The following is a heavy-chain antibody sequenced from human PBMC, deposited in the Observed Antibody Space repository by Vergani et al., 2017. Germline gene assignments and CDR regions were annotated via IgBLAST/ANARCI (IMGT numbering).Heavy chain of an antibody. CDR3: AKDDDSSSWLDY. J-gene: IGHJ4*02. V-gene: IGHV3-23*01. CDR1: GFSFSSYA. CDR2: IGGSGGRT. Sequence: EVQLLESGGGLVQPGGSLRLSCAVSGFSFSSYAMSWVRQAPGKRLEWVSGIGGSGGRTYYADSVKGRFTISRDNSKNKLYLQMHSLRAEDTAVYYCAKDDDSSSWLDYWGQGTLVTVSS. D-gene: IGHD6-13*01.